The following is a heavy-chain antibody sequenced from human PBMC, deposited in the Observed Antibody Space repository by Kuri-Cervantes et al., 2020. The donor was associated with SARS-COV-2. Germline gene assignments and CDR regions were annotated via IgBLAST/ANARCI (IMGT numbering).Heavy chain of an antibody. CDR1: GGTFSSYA. CDR3: AGDRGYSSSWYKPNWFDP. CDR2: IIPIFGIA. D-gene: IGHD6-13*01. J-gene: IGHJ5*02. V-gene: IGHV1-69*04. Sequence: SVKVSCKASGGTFSSYAISWVRQAPGQGLEWMGRIIPIFGIANYAQKFQGRVTITADKSTSTAYMELSSLRSEDTAVYYCAGDRGYSSSWYKPNWFDPWGQGTLVTVSS.